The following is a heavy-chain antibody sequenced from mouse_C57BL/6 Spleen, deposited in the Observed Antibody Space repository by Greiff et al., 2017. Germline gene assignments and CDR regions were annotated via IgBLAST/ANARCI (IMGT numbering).Heavy chain of an antibody. D-gene: IGHD2-5*01. Sequence: QVQLQQSGPELVKPGASVKISCKASGYAFSSSWMNWVKQRPGKGFEWIGRVYPGDGDTNYNGKFKGKATLTADQSSSTAYMQLSSLTSEDSAVYFCARSGSNYWYFDVWGTGTTVTVSS. V-gene: IGHV1-82*01. J-gene: IGHJ1*03. CDR2: VYPGDGDT. CDR3: ARSGSNYWYFDV. CDR1: GYAFSSSW.